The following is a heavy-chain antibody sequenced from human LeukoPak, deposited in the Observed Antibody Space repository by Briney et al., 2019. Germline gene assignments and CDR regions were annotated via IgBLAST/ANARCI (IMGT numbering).Heavy chain of an antibody. CDR2: ISSSSSYI. CDR3: ARDDTPMVETSFDY. V-gene: IGHV3-21*01. D-gene: IGHD5-18*01. Sequence: GGSLRLSCAASGFTFSSYSMNWVRQAPGKGLEWVSSISSSSSYIYYADSVKGRFTISRDNAKNSLYLQMNSLRAEDTAVYYCARDDTPMVETSFDYWGQGTLVTVSS. J-gene: IGHJ4*02. CDR1: GFTFSSYS.